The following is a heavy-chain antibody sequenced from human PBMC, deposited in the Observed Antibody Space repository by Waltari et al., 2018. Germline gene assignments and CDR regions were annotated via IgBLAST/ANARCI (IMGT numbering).Heavy chain of an antibody. V-gene: IGHV1-2*02. J-gene: IGHJ4*02. CDR3: ARAPGAGPRDY. CDR1: GYTFIGYY. D-gene: IGHD1-26*01. CDR2: INPKSGGT. Sequence: QVQLVQSGAEVKKPGASVKVSCKASGYTFIGYYMHWVRQAPGQGLEWMGWINPKSGGTNYAQKFQGRVTMTRDTSISVAYMELSRLRSDDTAVYYCARAPGAGPRDYWGQGTLVTVSS.